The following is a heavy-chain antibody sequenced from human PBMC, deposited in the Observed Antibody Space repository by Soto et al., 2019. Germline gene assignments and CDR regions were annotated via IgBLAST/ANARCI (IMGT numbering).Heavy chain of an antibody. CDR2: ISDSGSST. J-gene: IGHJ4*02. CDR3: ATQEEGSLAPLDF. V-gene: IGHV3-23*01. CDR1: GFTFSRHA. Sequence: EVQLLESGVGLVQPGGSLRLSCAASGFTFSRHAMHCVRQAPGKGLEWVSLISDSGSSTYYAAPASVKGRFTISRDNSKDTLYLQMTSLRVADTAVYYCATQEEGSLAPLDFWGQGSLVTVSS.